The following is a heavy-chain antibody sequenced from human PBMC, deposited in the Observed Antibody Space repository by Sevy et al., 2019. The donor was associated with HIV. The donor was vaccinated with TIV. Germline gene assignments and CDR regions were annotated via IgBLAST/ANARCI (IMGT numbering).Heavy chain of an antibody. V-gene: IGHV4-39*01. Sequence: SETLSLTCSVSGGSISSNSYYWAWIRQPPGKGLEWIGSIYYNGGTYYNPFLKSRVSISVDTSNNHFSLKLSSVTAADTAVYYCARQEGVGSWSEGRFGPWGQGTLVTVS. CDR3: ARQEGVGSWSEGRFGP. CDR2: IYYNGGT. CDR1: GGSISSNSYY. J-gene: IGHJ5*02. D-gene: IGHD6-13*01.